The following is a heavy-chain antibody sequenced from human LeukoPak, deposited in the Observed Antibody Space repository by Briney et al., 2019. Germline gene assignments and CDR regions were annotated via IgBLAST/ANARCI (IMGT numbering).Heavy chain of an antibody. D-gene: IGHD1-26*01. CDR1: GFSVNVYY. CDR3: AKVGGSYSPEFSHYLNY. CDR2: ISGSGGST. Sequence: GGSLRLSCVASGFSVNVYYTSWVRQAPGKGLEWVSAISGSGGSTYYADSVKGRFTISRDNSKNTLYLQMNSLRAEDTAVYYCAKVGGSYSPEFSHYLNYWGQGTLVTVSS. V-gene: IGHV3-23*01. J-gene: IGHJ4*02.